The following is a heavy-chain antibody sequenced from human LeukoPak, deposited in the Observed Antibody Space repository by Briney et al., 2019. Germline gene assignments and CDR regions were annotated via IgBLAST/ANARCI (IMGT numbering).Heavy chain of an antibody. V-gene: IGHV4-34*01. Sequence: TSETLSLTCAVYGGSFSGYYWSWIRQPPGKGLEWIGEINHSGSTNYNPSLKSRVTISVDTSKNQFSLKLSSVTAADTAVYYCTRDRITIFGVPQGDGMDVWGQGTTVTVSS. CDR2: INHSGST. CDR3: TRDRITIFGVPQGDGMDV. CDR1: GGSFSGYY. J-gene: IGHJ6*02. D-gene: IGHD3-3*01.